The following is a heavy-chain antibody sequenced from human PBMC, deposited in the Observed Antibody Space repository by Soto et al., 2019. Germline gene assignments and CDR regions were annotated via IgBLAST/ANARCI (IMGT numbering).Heavy chain of an antibody. V-gene: IGHV1-69*01. D-gene: IGHD2-15*01. Sequence: QVQLVQSGAEVKKPGSSVKVSCKASGGTFSSYAISWVRQAPGQGLEWMGGIIPIFGTANYAQKFQGRVTITADESTSTAYMELIRLRSEDTAVYYCARERLVVVVAANYYYYYGMDVWGQGTTVTVSS. J-gene: IGHJ6*02. CDR2: IIPIFGTA. CDR1: GGTFSSYA. CDR3: ARERLVVVVAANYYYYYGMDV.